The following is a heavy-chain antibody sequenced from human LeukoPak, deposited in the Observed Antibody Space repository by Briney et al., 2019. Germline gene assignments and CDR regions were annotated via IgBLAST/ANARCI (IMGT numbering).Heavy chain of an antibody. J-gene: IGHJ4*02. CDR1: GYSFTSYW. V-gene: IGHV5-10-1*01. D-gene: IGHD6-13*01. CDR3: AIGLFSSSWCFDY. CDR2: IDHSDPYT. Sequence: GESLKISCQGSGYSFTSYWFSWVRQLPGKGLEWMGRIDHSDPYTNYSPSFQGHVTISADKSISTAYLQWSSLKASDTAIYYCAIGLFSSSWCFDYWGQGTLVPVSS.